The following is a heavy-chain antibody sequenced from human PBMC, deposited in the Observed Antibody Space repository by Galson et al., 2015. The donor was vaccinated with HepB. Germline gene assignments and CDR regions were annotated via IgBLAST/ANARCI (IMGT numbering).Heavy chain of an antibody. D-gene: IGHD5-18*01. CDR3: AKDREGYSYGSPFFDY. J-gene: IGHJ4*02. V-gene: IGHV3-30*18. CDR2: ISYDGSNK. Sequence: SLRLSCAASGFTFSSYGMHWVRQAPGKGLEWVAVISYDGSNKYYADSVKGRFTISRDNSKNTLYLQMNSLRAEDTAVYYCAKDREGYSYGSPFFDYWGQGTLVTVSS. CDR1: GFTFSSYG.